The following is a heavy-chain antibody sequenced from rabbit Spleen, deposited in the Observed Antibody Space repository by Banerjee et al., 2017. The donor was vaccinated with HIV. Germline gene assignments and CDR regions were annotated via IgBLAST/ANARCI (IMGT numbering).Heavy chain of an antibody. Sequence: QEQVVESGGGLVQPEGSLTLTCKASGFTISSSDYMCWVRQAPGKGLEWISCIGGSSSGFTYSATWAKGRFTCSKTSSTTVTLQMTSLTVADTATYFCARDTGSSFSSYGMDLWGQGTLVTVS. CDR3: ARDTGSSFSSYGMDL. J-gene: IGHJ6*01. V-gene: IGHV1S45*01. CDR1: GFTISSSDY. CDR2: IGGSSSGFT. D-gene: IGHD8-1*01.